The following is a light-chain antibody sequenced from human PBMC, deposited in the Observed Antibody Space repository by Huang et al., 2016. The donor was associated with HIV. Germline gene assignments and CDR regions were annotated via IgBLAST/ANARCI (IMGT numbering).Light chain of an antibody. J-gene: IGKJ1*01. Sequence: DIVMTQSPDSLAVSLGERATINCKSSQSVLYTSNNKNYLAWYQQKPGQPPKLLIYWAATRESGVPDRFSGSGSWTDFTLTISSRQAEDVAVYYCQQYYSAPTWTFGQGTKVEIK. CDR1: QSVLYTSNNKNY. V-gene: IGKV4-1*01. CDR3: QQYYSAPTWT. CDR2: WAA.